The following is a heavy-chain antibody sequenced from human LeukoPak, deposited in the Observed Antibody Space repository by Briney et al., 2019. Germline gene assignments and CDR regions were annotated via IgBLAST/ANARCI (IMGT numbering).Heavy chain of an antibody. CDR1: GYTFTSFY. J-gene: IGHJ4*02. CDR2: TNPSGGST. CDR3: AGVLGNYYDNSGYHGRRYYFDY. D-gene: IGHD3-22*01. V-gene: IGHV1-46*01. Sequence: ASVKVSCKASGYTFTSFYMHWVRQAPGQGLEWMGITNPSGGSTTYAQKFQGRVTMIRDTSTSTVYMELSSLRSEDTAVYYCAGVLGNYYDNSGYHGRRYYFDYWGQGTLVTVSS.